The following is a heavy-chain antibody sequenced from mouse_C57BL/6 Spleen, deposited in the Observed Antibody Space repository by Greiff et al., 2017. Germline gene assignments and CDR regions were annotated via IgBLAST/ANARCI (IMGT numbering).Heavy chain of an antibody. CDR3: ARSGYDYVGY. CDR2: IYPGDGDT. D-gene: IGHD2-4*01. CDR1: GYAFSSSW. V-gene: IGHV1-82*01. Sequence: QVQLQQSGPELVKPGASVKISCKASGYAFSSSWMNWVKQRPGKGLEWIGRIYPGDGDTNYNGKFKGKATLTADKSSSTAYMQLSSLTSEDSAVYFCARSGYDYVGYWGQGTTLTVSS. J-gene: IGHJ2*01.